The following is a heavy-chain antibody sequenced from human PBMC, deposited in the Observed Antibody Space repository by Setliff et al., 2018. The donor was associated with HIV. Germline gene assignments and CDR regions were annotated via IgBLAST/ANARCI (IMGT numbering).Heavy chain of an antibody. Sequence: SETLSLTCAVYGASFSGYYWSWISQPPGKGLEWIGEINLSRSTDYNPSLKSRATMSVDTSNNRFSLKLSSVTALDTAVYYCAKTVVGDSYALPNDGFDIWGQGTMVTVSS. J-gene: IGHJ3*02. CDR1: GASFSGYY. V-gene: IGHV4-34*01. D-gene: IGHD3-16*01. CDR2: INLSRST. CDR3: AKTVVGDSYALPNDGFDI.